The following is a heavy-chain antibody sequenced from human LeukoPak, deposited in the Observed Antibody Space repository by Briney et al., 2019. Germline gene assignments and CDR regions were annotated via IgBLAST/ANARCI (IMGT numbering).Heavy chain of an antibody. Sequence: SETLSLTCAVYGGSFSGYYWSWIRQPPGKGLEWIGEINHSGSTNYNPSLKSRVTISVDTSKNQFSLKLSSVTAADTAVYYCARRNTDFWSGYYHRPNNWFDPWGQGTLVTVSS. D-gene: IGHD3-3*01. CDR1: GGSFSGYY. V-gene: IGHV4-34*01. CDR2: INHSGST. J-gene: IGHJ5*02. CDR3: ARRNTDFWSGYYHRPNNWFDP.